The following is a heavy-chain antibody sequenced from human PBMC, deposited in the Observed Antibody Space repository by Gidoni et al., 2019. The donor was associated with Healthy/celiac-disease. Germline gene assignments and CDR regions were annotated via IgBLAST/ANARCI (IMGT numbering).Heavy chain of an antibody. V-gene: IGHV4-34*01. J-gene: IGHJ4*02. CDR2: INHSGST. Sequence: QVQLQQWGAGLLKPSETLSLTCAVYGGSFIGYYWSWNRQPPGKGLEWIGEINHSGSTNYNPSLKSRVTISVDTSKNQFSLKLSSVTAADTAVYYCARGRPDYYGSGSYYIFRPPFDYWGQGTLVTVSS. CDR1: GGSFIGYY. D-gene: IGHD3-10*01. CDR3: ARGRPDYYGSGSYYIFRPPFDY.